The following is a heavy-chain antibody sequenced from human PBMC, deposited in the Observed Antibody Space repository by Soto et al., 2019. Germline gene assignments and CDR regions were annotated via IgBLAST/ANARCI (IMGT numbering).Heavy chain of an antibody. CDR2: VIPLLDIM. CDR1: GGSFGSET. J-gene: IGHJ4*02. CDR3: ARVFQFCVNDICYNPQDY. Sequence: QVQLVQSGAEVKQPGSSVKVSCKASGGSFGSETIAWVRQAPGQGLEWMGRVIPLLDIMNYAQQFQGRVTITAYKLTGRVYVVLSSLCSEDSGVYYCARVFQFCVNDICYNPQDYWGRGSLVVVSS. V-gene: IGHV1-69*02. D-gene: IGHD3-10*01.